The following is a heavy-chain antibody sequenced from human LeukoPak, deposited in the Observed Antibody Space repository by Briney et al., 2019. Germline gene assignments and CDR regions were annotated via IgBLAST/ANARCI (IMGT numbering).Heavy chain of an antibody. D-gene: IGHD2-15*01. CDR1: GYTFTSYA. J-gene: IGHJ6*03. V-gene: IGHV7-4-1*02. CDR2: ISTNTGNT. Sequence: GASVTVSCKSSGYTFTSYATNWVRQAPGQGLEWMGWISTNTGNTTYAQGFTGRFVFSLDTSVSTAYLQISSLKAEDTAVYYCARKSVAATPRDIVYQYSYMDVWGKGTTVTVSS. CDR3: ARKSVAATPRDIVYQYSYMDV.